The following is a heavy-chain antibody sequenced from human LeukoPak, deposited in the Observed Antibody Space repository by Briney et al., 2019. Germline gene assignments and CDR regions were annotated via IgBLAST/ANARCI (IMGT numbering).Heavy chain of an antibody. CDR2: ISGSGGST. CDR1: GYSFTSYA. CDR3: AKSGSLYGDYEYDYFDY. D-gene: IGHD4-17*01. J-gene: IGHJ4*02. V-gene: IGHV3-23*01. Sequence: GESLKISCKGSGYSFTSYAMSWVRQAPGKGLEWVSAISGSGGSTYYADSVKGRFTISRDNSKNTLYLQMNSLRAEDTAVYYCAKSGSLYGDYEYDYFDYWGQGTLVTVSS.